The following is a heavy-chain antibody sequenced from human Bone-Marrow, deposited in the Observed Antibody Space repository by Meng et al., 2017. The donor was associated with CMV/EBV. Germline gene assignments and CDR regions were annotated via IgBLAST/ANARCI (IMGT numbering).Heavy chain of an antibody. V-gene: IGHV3-66*02. CDR3: ARDAFWSGSHEYY. CDR1: GFTVSSNY. Sequence: GESLKISCAASGFTVSSNYMSWVRQAPGKGLEWVSVIYSGGSTYYADSVKGRFTISRDNSKNTLYLQMNSLRAEDTAVYYCARDAFWSGSHEYYWGQGTRVTGYS. J-gene: IGHJ4*02. CDR2: IYSGGST. D-gene: IGHD3-3*01.